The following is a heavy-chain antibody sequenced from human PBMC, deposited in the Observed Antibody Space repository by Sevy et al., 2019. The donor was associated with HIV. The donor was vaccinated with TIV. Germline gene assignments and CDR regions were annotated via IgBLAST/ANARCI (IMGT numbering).Heavy chain of an antibody. CDR1: VGSTSSSSYY. J-gene: IGHJ6*02. Sequence: SETLSHTCTVSVGSTSSSSYYWGLIRQPPGNRLEWIGSMYYRRSTNYNPSLMSRVTISVDTSKNQFSLKLSSVTAADTAVYYCARMGGLTDYGMDVWGQGTTVTVSS. CDR3: ARMGGLTDYGMDV. CDR2: MYYRRST. V-gene: IGHV4-39*07. D-gene: IGHD1-26*01.